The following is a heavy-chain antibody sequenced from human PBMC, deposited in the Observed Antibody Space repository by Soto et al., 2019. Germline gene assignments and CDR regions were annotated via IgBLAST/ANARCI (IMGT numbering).Heavy chain of an antibody. Sequence: PGGSLRLPCSASGFPFSDYTLHWVRQAPGRGLEFVSAASNNASETYYADSVRGRFTISRDNSRNTVYLQMTSLTVDDTAVYYCVKEVGPCCDWSYYFDSWGQGTVVTVSS. CDR1: GFPFSDYT. CDR2: ASNNASET. D-gene: IGHD3-9*01. V-gene: IGHV3-64D*06. J-gene: IGHJ4*02. CDR3: VKEVGPCCDWSYYFDS.